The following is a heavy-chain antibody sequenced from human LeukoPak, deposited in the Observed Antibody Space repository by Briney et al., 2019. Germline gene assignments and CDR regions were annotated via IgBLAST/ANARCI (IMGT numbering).Heavy chain of an antibody. CDR3: ARGPRYCSSTSCPNSFDP. CDR2: INPNSGGT. J-gene: IGHJ5*02. CDR1: GYTFTGYY. D-gene: IGHD2-2*01. V-gene: IGHV1-2*02. Sequence: ASVKVSCKASGYTFTGYYMHWVRQAPGQGLEWMGWINPNSGGTNYAQKFQGRVTMTRDTSISTAYMELSRLRSDDTAVYYCARGPRYCSSTSCPNSFDPWGQGTLVTVSS.